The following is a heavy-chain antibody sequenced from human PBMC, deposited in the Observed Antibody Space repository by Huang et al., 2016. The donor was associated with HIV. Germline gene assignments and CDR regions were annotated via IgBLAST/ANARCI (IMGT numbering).Heavy chain of an antibody. J-gene: IGHJ4*02. V-gene: IGHV1-8*01. D-gene: IGHD2-15*01. CDR3: ATLPPVNYGRSGGRVRDY. Sequence: QVQLVQSGAEVKKPGASVKVSCKASGYTFSNYDINWVRQAPGQGLEWMEWRNPNSGNTGYARKFQGRVTMTRSTSISTAYMELSRLRFEDTAVYYCATLPPVNYGRSGGRVRDYWGQGSLVTVSS. CDR2: RNPNSGNT. CDR1: GYTFSNYD.